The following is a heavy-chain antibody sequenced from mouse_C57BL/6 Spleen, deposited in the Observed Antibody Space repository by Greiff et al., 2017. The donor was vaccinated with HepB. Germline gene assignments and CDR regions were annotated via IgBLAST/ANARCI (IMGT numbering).Heavy chain of an antibody. V-gene: IGHV1-19*01. CDR2: INPYNGGT. D-gene: IGHD1-1*01. J-gene: IGHJ2*01. Sequence: VQLQQSGPVLVKPGASVKMSCKASGYTFTDDYMNWVKQSHGKSLEWIGVINPYNGGTSYNQKFKGKATLTVDKSSSTAYMELNSLTSEDSAVYYCAREGTTVEGDYFDYWGQGTTVTVSS. CDR3: AREGTTVEGDYFDY. CDR1: GYTFTDDY.